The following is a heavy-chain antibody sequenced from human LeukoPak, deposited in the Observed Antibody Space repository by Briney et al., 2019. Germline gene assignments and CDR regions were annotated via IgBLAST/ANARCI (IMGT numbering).Heavy chain of an antibody. D-gene: IGHD3-22*01. CDR3: AKYYYDSSGSRHFDY. Sequence: ASVKVSCKASGYTFTGYYIHWVRQAPGQGLEWMGIINPSGGSTSYAQKFQGRVTMTRDTSTSTVYMELSSLRAEDTAVYYCAKYYYDSSGSRHFDYWGQGTLVTVSS. J-gene: IGHJ4*02. CDR2: INPSGGST. CDR1: GYTFTGYY. V-gene: IGHV1-46*01.